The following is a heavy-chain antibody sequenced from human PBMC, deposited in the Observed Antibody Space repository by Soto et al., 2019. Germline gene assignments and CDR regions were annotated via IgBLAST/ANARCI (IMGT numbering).Heavy chain of an antibody. CDR3: AKATVAGAAYDYYYGMDV. J-gene: IGHJ6*02. D-gene: IGHD6-19*01. CDR2: ISWDGGST. V-gene: IGHV3-43D*04. Sequence: SVGSLRLSCATSGFTFDDYAMHWVRQAPGKGLEWVSLISWDGGSTYYADSVKGRFTISRDNSKNSLYLQMNSLRAEDTAVYYCAKATVAGAAYDYYYGMDVWGQGTTVTVSS. CDR1: GFTFDDYA.